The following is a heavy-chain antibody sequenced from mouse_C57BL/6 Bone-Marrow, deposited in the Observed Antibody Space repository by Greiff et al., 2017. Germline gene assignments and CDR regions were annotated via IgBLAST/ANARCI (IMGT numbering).Heavy chain of an antibody. CDR2: IYPRSGNT. D-gene: IGHD3-2*02. V-gene: IGHV1-81*01. J-gene: IGHJ3*01. CDR1: GYTFTSYG. Sequence: VQLQQSGAELARPGASVKLSCKASGYTFTSYGISWVKQRTGQGLEWIGEIYPRSGNTYYNEKFKGKATLTADKSSSTAYMELRSLTSEDSAVYFCARLDSSGYFAYWGQGTLVTVSA. CDR3: ARLDSSGYFAY.